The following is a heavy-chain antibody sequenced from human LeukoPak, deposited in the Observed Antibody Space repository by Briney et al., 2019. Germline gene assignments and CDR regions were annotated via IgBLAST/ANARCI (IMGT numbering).Heavy chain of an antibody. J-gene: IGHJ3*02. CDR2: ISWDGGST. CDR3: AKAMVRGPGDAFDI. CDR1: GFTFDDYA. Sequence: RPGGSLRLSCAASGFTFDDYATHWVRHAPGKGLEWVSLISWDGGSTYYADSVKGRFTISRDNSKNSLYLQMNRLRAEDTALYYCAKAMVRGPGDAFDIWGQGTMVTVSS. D-gene: IGHD3-10*01. V-gene: IGHV3-43D*03.